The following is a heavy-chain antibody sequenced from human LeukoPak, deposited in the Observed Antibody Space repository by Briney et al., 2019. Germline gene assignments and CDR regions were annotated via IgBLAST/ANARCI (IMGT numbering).Heavy chain of an antibody. Sequence: ASVKVSCKVSGYTLTELSMHWVRQAPGKGLEWMGGFDPEDGETIYAQKFQGRVTMTEDTSTDTAYVELSSLRSEDTAVYYCATRITMVRGADNWFDPWGQGTLVTVSS. CDR1: GYTLTELS. J-gene: IGHJ5*02. V-gene: IGHV1-24*01. CDR3: ATRITMVRGADNWFDP. D-gene: IGHD3-10*01. CDR2: FDPEDGET.